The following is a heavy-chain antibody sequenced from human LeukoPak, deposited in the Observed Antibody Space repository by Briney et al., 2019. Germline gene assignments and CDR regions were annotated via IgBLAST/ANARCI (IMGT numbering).Heavy chain of an antibody. CDR1: GVSISTYY. D-gene: IGHD3-3*01. J-gene: IGHJ5*02. V-gene: IGHV4-59*01. CDR3: AREPINYDSWFDP. CDR2: IYYTGST. Sequence: PSETLSLTCTVSGVSISTYYWSWIRQPPGKGLEWIGYIYYTGSTSYNPSLKSRVTMSVDTSKNQFSLWLSSVTAADTAVYYCAREPINYDSWFDPWGQGILVTVSS.